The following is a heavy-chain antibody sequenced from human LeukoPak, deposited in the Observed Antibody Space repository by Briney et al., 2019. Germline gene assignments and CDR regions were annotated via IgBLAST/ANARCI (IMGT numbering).Heavy chain of an antibody. V-gene: IGHV4-4*07. J-gene: IGHJ6*02. D-gene: IGHD1-1*01. Sequence: SGTLSLTCTVSGGSISSYYWSWIRQPAGKGLEWIGRIYTSGSTNYNPSLKSRVTMSVDTSKNQFSLKLSSVTAADTAVYYCARGTAHPVYYYGMDVWGQGTTVTVSS. CDR2: IYTSGST. CDR1: GGSISSYY. CDR3: ARGTAHPVYYYGMDV.